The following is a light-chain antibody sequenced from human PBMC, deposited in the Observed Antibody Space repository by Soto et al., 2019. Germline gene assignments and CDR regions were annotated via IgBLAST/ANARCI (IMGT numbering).Light chain of an antibody. CDR3: QQYSSSPIT. V-gene: IGKV3-20*01. CDR1: RKVSGSC. J-gene: IGKJ5*01. Sequence: DITLSPSLDTLSLSPGQSTNISCRAGRKVSGSCLAWYQQKPGKAPTLLIYGASSRATGIPDRFSGSGSGTEFTLTISSLQPDDFAIYYCQQYSSSPITFGQGTRLEIK. CDR2: GAS.